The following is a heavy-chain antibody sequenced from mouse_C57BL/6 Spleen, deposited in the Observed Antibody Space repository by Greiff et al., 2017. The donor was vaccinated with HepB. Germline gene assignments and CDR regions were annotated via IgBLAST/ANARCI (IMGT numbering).Heavy chain of an antibody. CDR2: IYPSDSET. CDR1: GYTFTSYW. V-gene: IGHV1-61*01. D-gene: IGHD1-1*01. CDR3: ARLDGSSLSWFAY. J-gene: IGHJ3*01. Sequence: QVQLQQPGAELVRPGSSVKLSCKASGYTFTSYWMDWVKQRPGQGLEWIGNIYPSDSETHYNQKFKDKATLTVDKSSSTAYMQLSSLTSEDSAVYYCARLDGSSLSWFAYWGQGTLVTVSA.